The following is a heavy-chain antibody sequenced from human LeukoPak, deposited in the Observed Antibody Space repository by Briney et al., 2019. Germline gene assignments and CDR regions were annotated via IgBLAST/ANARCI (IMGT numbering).Heavy chain of an antibody. CDR2: IYYSGST. V-gene: IGHV4-59*08. Sequence: PSETLSLTCSVSGGSINNYYWSWIQRPPGKGLEWIAYIYYSGSTNYNPSLKSRVTISVDTSKNQFSLMLSSVTAADTAVYYCARHNARLRGWIGEVDFWGQGALVTVSS. CDR1: GGSINNYY. J-gene: IGHJ4*02. CDR3: ARHNARLRGWIGEVDF. D-gene: IGHD3-10*01.